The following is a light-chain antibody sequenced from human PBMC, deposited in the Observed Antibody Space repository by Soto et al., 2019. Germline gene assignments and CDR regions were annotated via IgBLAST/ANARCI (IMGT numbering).Light chain of an antibody. CDR3: QMYSSAPPGT. CDR1: QSIGSW. Sequence: DIQMTQSPSTLSASVGQSVTIPCRASQSIGSWLAWYQQRQGNVPKLLIHAASTLQSGVTSRFSGSGYGTDFTLTISSLQSADVATYYCQMYSSAPPGTFGQGTKVDIK. J-gene: IGKJ1*01. V-gene: IGKV1-27*01. CDR2: AAS.